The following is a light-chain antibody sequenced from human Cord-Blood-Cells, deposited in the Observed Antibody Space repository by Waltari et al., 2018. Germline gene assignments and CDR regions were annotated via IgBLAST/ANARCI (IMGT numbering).Light chain of an antibody. CDR1: SSDGGSYNL. CDR3: CSYAGSSTVV. CDR2: EGS. V-gene: IGLV2-23*01. Sequence: QSALTQPASVSGSPGQSITISCTGTSSDGGSYNLVSWYQQHPGKAPKLMIDEGSKRPSGVSNRFPGSKSGNTASLTISGLQAEDEADYDCCSYAGSSTVVFGGGTKLTVL. J-gene: IGLJ2*01.